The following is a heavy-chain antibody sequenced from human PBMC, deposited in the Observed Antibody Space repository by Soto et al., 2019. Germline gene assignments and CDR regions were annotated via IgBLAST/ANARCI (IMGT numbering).Heavy chain of an antibody. Sequence: GESLKISCQGSGYRFSTYWIAWVRQMPGKGLEWTGIIYPGDSDTRYSPSFQGQVTISADKSTSTAYLQWITLRASDTAMYYCARGYCGGGSCYPYDDSDIWGQGTMVTVSS. V-gene: IGHV5-51*01. CDR2: IYPGDSDT. CDR3: ARGYCGGGSCYPYDDSDI. J-gene: IGHJ3*02. D-gene: IGHD2-15*01. CDR1: GYRFSTYW.